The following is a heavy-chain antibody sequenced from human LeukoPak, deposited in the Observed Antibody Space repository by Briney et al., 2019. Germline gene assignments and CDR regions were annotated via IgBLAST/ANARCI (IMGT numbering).Heavy chain of an antibody. CDR2: INPSGVST. V-gene: IGHV1-46*01. CDR1: GYTFTSYY. J-gene: IGHJ4*02. Sequence: ASVKVSCKASGYTFTSYYMHWVRQAPGQGLDWMGIINPSGVSTIYAQKFQGRVTMTRDTSTSTVYMELSSLRSEDTAVYYCARDPLIRGYSYGYDYWGQGTLVTVSS. D-gene: IGHD5-18*01. CDR3: ARDPLIRGYSYGYDY.